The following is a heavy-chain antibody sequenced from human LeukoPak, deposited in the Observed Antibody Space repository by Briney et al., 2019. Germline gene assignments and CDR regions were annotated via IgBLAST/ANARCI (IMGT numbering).Heavy chain of an antibody. D-gene: IGHD4-23*01. CDR2: IGTDGYS. V-gene: IGHV3-21*06. CDR3: ARGTIGGNPASAY. CDR1: GFTFSSSW. Sequence: GGSLRLSCAASGFTFSSSWMHWVRQAPGKGLEWVSSIGTDGYSYSAVSVKGRFTISRDNAKSTLYLQMDSLTVEDTALYYCARGTIGGNPASAYWGQGTLVTVSS. J-gene: IGHJ4*02.